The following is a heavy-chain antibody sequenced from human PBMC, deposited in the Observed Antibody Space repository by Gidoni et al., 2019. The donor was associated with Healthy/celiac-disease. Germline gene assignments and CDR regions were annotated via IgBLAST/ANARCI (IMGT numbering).Heavy chain of an antibody. CDR3: ASIPEGSGWTGGMDV. D-gene: IGHD6-19*01. Sequence: QVQLVQSGAEVKKPGSTVQGSCTASGGTFSSYAISWVRQAPGQGLEWMGVISPIFGTANYAQKFQGRVTITADESTSTAYMELSSLRSEDTAVYYCASIPEGSGWTGGMDVWGQGTTVTVSS. J-gene: IGHJ6*02. CDR2: ISPIFGTA. CDR1: GGTFSSYA. V-gene: IGHV1-69*01.